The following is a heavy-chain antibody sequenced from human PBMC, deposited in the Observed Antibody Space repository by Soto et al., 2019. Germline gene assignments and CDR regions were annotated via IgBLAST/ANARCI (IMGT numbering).Heavy chain of an antibody. CDR3: ARREIQGPIDY. Sequence: SETLSLTCAVSGYSISSSNWWGWIRQPPGKGLEWIGYIYYSGTTFYNPSLKSRVTMSVDTSKNQFSLKLTSVTAVDTAVYYCARREIQGPIDYWGQGTLVT. D-gene: IGHD1-26*01. CDR1: GYSISSSNW. V-gene: IGHV4-28*01. J-gene: IGHJ4*02. CDR2: IYYSGTT.